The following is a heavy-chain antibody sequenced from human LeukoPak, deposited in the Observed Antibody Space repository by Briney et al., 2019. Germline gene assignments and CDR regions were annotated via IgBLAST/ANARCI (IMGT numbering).Heavy chain of an antibody. D-gene: IGHD5-12*01. CDR1: GFTFNTYG. CDR2: IWYDGSNK. V-gene: IGHV3-33*01. CDR3: ARDRGTNIVNAGLRPGYIDC. J-gene: IGHJ4*02. Sequence: PGGSLRLSCEAAGFTFNTYGMHWLRQAPGKGRGWVALIWYDGSNKYYADSVKGRFTISRDNSRDTLFLQMNSLRVEDSAVYYCARDRGTNIVNAGLRPGYIDCWGQGALVTVSS.